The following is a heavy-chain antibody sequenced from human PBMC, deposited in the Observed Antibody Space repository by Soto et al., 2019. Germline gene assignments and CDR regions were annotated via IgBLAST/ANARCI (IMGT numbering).Heavy chain of an antibody. J-gene: IGHJ3*02. D-gene: IGHD5-18*01. CDR3: IKDGGIDLSSHDAFDI. CDR2: LSGGST. V-gene: IGHV3-23*01. Sequence: EVQLLESGGGLVQPGGSLRLSCAASGFTFSTYAMSWVRQAPGKGLEWVTALSGGSTYYAESVKGRFTISRDNSKNTLYLQMSSLRGEDTAIYYCIKDGGIDLSSHDAFDIWGHGTVVTVSS. CDR1: GFTFSTYA.